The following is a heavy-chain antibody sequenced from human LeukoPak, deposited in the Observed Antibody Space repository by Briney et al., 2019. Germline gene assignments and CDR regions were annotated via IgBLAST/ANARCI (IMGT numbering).Heavy chain of an antibody. V-gene: IGHV4-39*01. D-gene: IGHD2-15*01. CDR2: IYYSGST. Sequence: SETLSLTCTVSGGSISSSSYYWGWIRQPPGKGLEWIGSIYYSGSTYYNPSLKSRVTISVDTSKNQFSLKLSSVTAADTAMYYCARPPDLAAPGYWGQGTLVTVSS. CDR3: ARPPDLAAPGY. CDR1: GGSISSSSYY. J-gene: IGHJ4*02.